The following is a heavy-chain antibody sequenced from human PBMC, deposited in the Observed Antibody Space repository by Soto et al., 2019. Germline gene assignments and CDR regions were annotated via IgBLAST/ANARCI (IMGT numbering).Heavy chain of an antibody. J-gene: IGHJ4*02. D-gene: IGHD3-16*02. CDR3: ATSHPYGSGSYRFDY. V-gene: IGHV4-39*01. Sequence: SETLSLTCTVSGGSISSSSYYWGWIRQPPGKGLEWIGSIYYSGSTYYNPSLKSRVTISVDTSKNQFSLKLSSVTAADTAVYYCATSHPYGSGSYRFDYWGQGTLVTVSS. CDR2: IYYSGST. CDR1: GGSISSSSYY.